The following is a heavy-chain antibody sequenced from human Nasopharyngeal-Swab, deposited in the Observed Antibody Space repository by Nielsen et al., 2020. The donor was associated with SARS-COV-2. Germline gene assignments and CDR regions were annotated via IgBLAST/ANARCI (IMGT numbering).Heavy chain of an antibody. V-gene: IGHV3-30*03. Sequence: GGSLRLSCAASGFTFSSYGMHWVRQAPGKGLEWVAVISYDGSNKYYADSVKGRFTISRDNSKNTLYLQMNSLRAEDTAVYYCVRDKERAGYSSGWYGLGGQGTLVTVSS. CDR3: VRDKERAGYSSGWYGL. CDR1: GFTFSSYG. CDR2: ISYDGSNK. D-gene: IGHD6-19*01. J-gene: IGHJ4*02.